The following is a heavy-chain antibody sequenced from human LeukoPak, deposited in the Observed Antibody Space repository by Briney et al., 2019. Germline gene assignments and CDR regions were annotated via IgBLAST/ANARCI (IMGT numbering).Heavy chain of an antibody. J-gene: IGHJ6*03. CDR1: GYSISSGYY. V-gene: IGHV4-38-2*02. CDR2: IYHSGST. Sequence: PSETLSLTCTVSGYSISSGYYWGWIRQPPGKGLEWIGSIYHSGSTYYNPSLKSRVTISVDTSKNQFSLKLSSVTAADTAVYYCARIYSAYYYMDVWGKGTTVTVSS. D-gene: IGHD2-15*01. CDR3: ARIYSAYYYMDV.